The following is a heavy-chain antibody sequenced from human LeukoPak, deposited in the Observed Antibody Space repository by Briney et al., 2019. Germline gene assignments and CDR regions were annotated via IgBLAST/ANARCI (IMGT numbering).Heavy chain of an antibody. CDR2: IYSSGST. CDR1: VGSISSYY. J-gene: IGHJ3*02. D-gene: IGHD1-26*01. V-gene: IGHV4-59*08. Sequence: SETLSLTCMVSVGSISSYYWSWIRHPQRTGGDWFGYIYSSGSTNSKPSLTSRVTISIDKSKSQFSLKMISVTAADTAVYYCARQGSGGRAFDIWGQGTMVTVSS. CDR3: ARQGSGGRAFDI.